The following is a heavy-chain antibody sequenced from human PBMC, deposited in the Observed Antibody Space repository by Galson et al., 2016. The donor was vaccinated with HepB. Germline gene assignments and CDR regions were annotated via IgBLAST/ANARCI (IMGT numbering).Heavy chain of an antibody. J-gene: IGHJ4*02. D-gene: IGHD2-21*02. CDR3: ARESGACWYLIDY. CDR1: GFTLTASA. CDR2: IGATNGAI. V-gene: IGHV3-48*02. Sequence: SLRLSCAVSGFTLTASAMNWVRQAPGKGLEWIAYIGATNGAIFYADSVKGRFTISKDNAKDSLFLQMNNLGDDDTAVYYCARESGACWYLIDYWGQGTLVTVSS.